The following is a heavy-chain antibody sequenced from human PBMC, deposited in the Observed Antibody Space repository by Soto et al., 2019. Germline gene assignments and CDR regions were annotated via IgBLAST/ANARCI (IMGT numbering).Heavy chain of an antibody. CDR2: IKPDGSAT. Sequence: EVQLVESGGGLVQPGGSLRLSCAVSGFTFGSYWMNWVRLIPGKGLEWVAYIKPDGSATYYVDSVKGRFTISRDNSKNTLYLQMNSLRAEDTAVYYCAKDIVVVPAAIAPLDPWGQGTLVTVSS. V-gene: IGHV3-7*03. CDR3: AKDIVVVPAAIAPLDP. D-gene: IGHD2-2*01. J-gene: IGHJ5*02. CDR1: GFTFGSYW.